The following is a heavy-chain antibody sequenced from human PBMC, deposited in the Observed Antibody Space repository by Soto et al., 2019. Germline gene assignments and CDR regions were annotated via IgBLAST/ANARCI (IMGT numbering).Heavy chain of an antibody. V-gene: IGHV1-8*01. Sequence: ASVKVSCKASGYTFINYDINWVRQAPGQGLERMGWMNCNSGNTGYAQKFQGRVTMTRNTSVTTAYIDLSSLRSEDTAVYYCARGPWDDSSTYRIDYWGQGTLVTVSS. D-gene: IGHD3-22*01. J-gene: IGHJ4*02. CDR2: MNCNSGNT. CDR1: GYTFINYD. CDR3: ARGPWDDSSTYRIDY.